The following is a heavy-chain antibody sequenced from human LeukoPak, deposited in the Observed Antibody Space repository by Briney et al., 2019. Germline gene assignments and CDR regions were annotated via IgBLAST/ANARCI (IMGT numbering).Heavy chain of an antibody. CDR2: ISWNSGSI. CDR1: GFTFSSYG. V-gene: IGHV3-9*03. CDR3: AKDMGYSSSSAFDY. J-gene: IGHJ4*02. Sequence: PGGSLRLSCAASGFTFSSYGMSWVRQAPGKGLEWVSGISWNSGSIGYADSVKGRFTISRDNAKNSLYLQMNSLRAEDMALYYCAKDMGYSSSSAFDYWGQGTLVTVSS. D-gene: IGHD6-6*01.